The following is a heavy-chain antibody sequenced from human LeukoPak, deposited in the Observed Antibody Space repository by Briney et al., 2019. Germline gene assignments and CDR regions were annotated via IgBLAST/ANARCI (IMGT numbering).Heavy chain of an antibody. D-gene: IGHD2-2*01. J-gene: IGHJ6*02. CDR1: GDSVSSNSAA. Sequence: SQTLSLTCAISGDSVSSNSAAWNWIRQYPSRGLEWLGRTYYRSKWYNDYAVSVKSRITINPDTAKNQFSLQLNSVTPEDTAVYYGARGGSATSCLVFGMDVWGQGTTVTVSS. CDR3: ARGGSATSCLVFGMDV. V-gene: IGHV6-1*01. CDR2: TYYRSKWYN.